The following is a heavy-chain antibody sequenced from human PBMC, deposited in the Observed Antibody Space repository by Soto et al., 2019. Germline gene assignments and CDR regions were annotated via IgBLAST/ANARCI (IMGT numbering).Heavy chain of an antibody. V-gene: IGHV1-18*01. CDR2: ISAYNGNT. CDR3: ARDRALMVYAMQHGPLDY. J-gene: IGHJ4*02. Sequence: GLEWMGWISAYNGNTNYAQKLQGRVTMTTDTSTSTAYMELRSLRSDDTAVYYCARDRALMVYAMQHGPLDYWGQGTLVTVSS. D-gene: IGHD2-8*01.